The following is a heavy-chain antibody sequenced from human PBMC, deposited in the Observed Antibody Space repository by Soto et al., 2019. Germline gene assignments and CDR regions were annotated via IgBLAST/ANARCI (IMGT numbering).Heavy chain of an antibody. D-gene: IGHD4-4*01. CDR3: AREGTDYNGCYYGMDV. CDR1: GDSINGYF. J-gene: IGHJ6*02. CDR2: IYTNGGT. Sequence: SETLSLTCTVSGDSINGYFWSWTRQPAGKGLEWIGRIYTNGGTNYNPSLKSRVAMSIDASKNQLSLMLTSVTAADTAVYYCAREGTDYNGCYYGMDVWGQGSTVTVSS. V-gene: IGHV4-4*07.